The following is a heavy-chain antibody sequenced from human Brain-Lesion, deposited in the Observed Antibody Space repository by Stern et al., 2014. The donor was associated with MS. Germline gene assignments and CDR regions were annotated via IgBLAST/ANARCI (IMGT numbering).Heavy chain of an antibody. J-gene: IGHJ4*02. V-gene: IGHV1-2*04. CDR1: GYTFTGYY. CDR2: INPKSGGT. CDR3: ATYYYDSTGYNDF. Sequence: QVQLLESGAEVKKPGASVKVSCKASGYTFTGYYMHWVRQAPGHGLEWMGWINPKSGGTNYAQKFQGWVTMTRDTSINTAYMELSRLRSDDTAVYYCATYYYDSTGYNDFWGQGTLVTVSS. D-gene: IGHD3-22*01.